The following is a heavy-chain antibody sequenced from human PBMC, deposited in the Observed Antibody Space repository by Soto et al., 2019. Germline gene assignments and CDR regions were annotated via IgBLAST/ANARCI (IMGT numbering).Heavy chain of an antibody. J-gene: IGHJ6*02. CDR3: ARGRYCSSTSCRYYYYYGMDV. CDR2: MNPNSGNT. Sequence: ASVKVSCKXSGYTFTSYDINWVRQATGQGLEWMGWMNPNSGNTGYAQKFQGRVTMTRNTSISTAYMELSSLRSEDTAVYYCARGRYCSSTSCRYYYYYGMDVWGQGTTVTVSS. D-gene: IGHD2-2*01. V-gene: IGHV1-8*01. CDR1: GYTFTSYD.